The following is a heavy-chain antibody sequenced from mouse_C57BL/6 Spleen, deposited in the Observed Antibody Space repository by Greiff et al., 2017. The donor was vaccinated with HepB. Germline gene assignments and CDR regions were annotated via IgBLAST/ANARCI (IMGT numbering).Heavy chain of an antibody. CDR2: ISYDGSN. CDR1: GYSITSGYY. CDR3: ASTYDYGFDY. J-gene: IGHJ2*01. D-gene: IGHD1-1*01. V-gene: IGHV3-6*01. Sequence: EESGPGLVKPSQSLSLTCSVTGYSITSGYYWNWIRQFPGNKLEWMGYISYDGSNNYNPSLKNRISITRDTSKNQFFLKLNSVTTEDTATYYCASTYDYGFDYWGQGTTLTVSS.